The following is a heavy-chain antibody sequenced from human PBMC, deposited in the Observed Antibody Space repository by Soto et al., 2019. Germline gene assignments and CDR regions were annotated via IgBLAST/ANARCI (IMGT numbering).Heavy chain of an antibody. D-gene: IGHD1-26*01. CDR3: ARRRIVVTTNFHY. V-gene: IGHV4-39*01. CDR2: IFHTGST. J-gene: IGHJ4*02. Sequence: SETLSLTCNVSGGSISSSSYYWGWIRQPPGKGLEWIGHIFHTGSTYYNPSLKSRVTISVDTSKNQFSLKLSSVTATDTAVYYCARRRIVVTTNFHYWGQGTLVTV. CDR1: GGSISSSSYY.